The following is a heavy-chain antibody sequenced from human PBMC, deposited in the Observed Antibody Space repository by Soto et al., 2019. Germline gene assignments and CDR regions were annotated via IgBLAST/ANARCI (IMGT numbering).Heavy chain of an antibody. Sequence: ASVKVSCKASGYTFTSYAMHWVRQAPGQRLEWMGWINAGNGNTKYSQKFQGRVTMTTDTSTSTAYMELRSLRSDDTAVYYCARPGSYGGTGDFDYWGQGTLVTVSS. V-gene: IGHV1-3*01. CDR3: ARPGSYGGTGDFDY. D-gene: IGHD5-18*01. J-gene: IGHJ4*02. CDR2: INAGNGNT. CDR1: GYTFTSYA.